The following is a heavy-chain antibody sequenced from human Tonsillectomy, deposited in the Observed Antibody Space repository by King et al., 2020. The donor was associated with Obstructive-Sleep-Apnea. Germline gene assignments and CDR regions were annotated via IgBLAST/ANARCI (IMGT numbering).Heavy chain of an antibody. D-gene: IGHD6-19*01. CDR3: ARDREPVASYYYYGMDV. CDR1: GFTFSSYS. V-gene: IGHV3-21*01. J-gene: IGHJ6*02. CDR2: ISSGSSYM. Sequence: VQLVESGGGLVKPGGALRLSCAASGFTFSSYSMNWVRQAPGKGLEWVSSISSGSSYMYYAYSVKGRFTISRGNAKNSLYLQMNSMRAEDTAVYYCARDREPVASYYYYGMDVWGQGTTVTVSS.